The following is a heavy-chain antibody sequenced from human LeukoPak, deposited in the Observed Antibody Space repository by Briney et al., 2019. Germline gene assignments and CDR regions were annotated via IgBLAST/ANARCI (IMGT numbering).Heavy chain of an antibody. CDR2: ISWNSGSI. D-gene: IGHD2-8*01. Sequence: GRSLRLSCAASGFTFDDYAMHWVRQAPGKGLEWVSGISWNSGSIGYADSVKGRFTISRDNAKDSLYLQMNSLRAEDTAVYYCARDHFTKPIDYWGQGTLVTVSS. J-gene: IGHJ4*02. CDR3: ARDHFTKPIDY. CDR1: GFTFDDYA. V-gene: IGHV3-9*01.